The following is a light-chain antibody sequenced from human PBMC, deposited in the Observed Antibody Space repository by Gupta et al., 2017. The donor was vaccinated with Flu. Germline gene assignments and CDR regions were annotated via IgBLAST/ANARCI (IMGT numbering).Light chain of an antibody. CDR1: QSISTY. CDR2: AAS. Sequence: PSSLSASVGDRVTITCRASQSISTYLDWFQQKPGKAPKLLIYAASRLQSGVPSRFSGSGSGTDFTLTISRLQPEDFATYYCQQSHSIPRTFGQGTKVEIK. CDR3: QQSHSIPRT. J-gene: IGKJ1*01. V-gene: IGKV1-39*01.